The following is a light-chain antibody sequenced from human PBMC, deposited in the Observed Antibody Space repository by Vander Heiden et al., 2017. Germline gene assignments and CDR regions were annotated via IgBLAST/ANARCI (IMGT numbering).Light chain of an antibody. V-gene: IGKV3-20*01. J-gene: IGKJ2*01. CDR3: QHYGTSPYT. Sequence: DIVLTKSPVTLSSSPGARATPSCRPRQSVNYRHLAWYQQKPGLAPRILIYGSSSRATGIPDRFSGSGSGTDYTLIISRLEPDDFAVYYCQHYGTSPYTFGQGTRLEI. CDR2: GSS. CDR1: QSVNYRH.